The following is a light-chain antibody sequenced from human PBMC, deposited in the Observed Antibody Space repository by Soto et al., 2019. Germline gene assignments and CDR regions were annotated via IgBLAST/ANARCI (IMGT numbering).Light chain of an antibody. Sequence: IVLTQSPGTLSLSPGERATLSCRASQSVSSYLAWYQQKPGQPPRLLIYDASNRATAIPARFSGSGSGTDFTLTISSLEPEDFAVYYCQQRSTWPLTFGGGTKVDNK. J-gene: IGKJ4*01. CDR2: DAS. V-gene: IGKV3-11*01. CDR1: QSVSSY. CDR3: QQRSTWPLT.